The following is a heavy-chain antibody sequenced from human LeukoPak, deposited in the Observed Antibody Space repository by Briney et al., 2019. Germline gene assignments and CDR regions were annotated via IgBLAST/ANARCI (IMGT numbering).Heavy chain of an antibody. CDR2: INHSGST. CDR3: ARGVYYYGSAHYYYYYMDV. Sequence: SETLSLTCAVYGGSFSGYYWSWIRQPPGKGLEWIGEINHSGSTNYNPSLKSRVTISVDTSKNQFSLKLSSVTAADTAVYYCARGVYYYGSAHYYYYYMDVWGKGTTVTVSS. D-gene: IGHD3-10*01. CDR1: GGSFSGYY. J-gene: IGHJ6*03. V-gene: IGHV4-34*01.